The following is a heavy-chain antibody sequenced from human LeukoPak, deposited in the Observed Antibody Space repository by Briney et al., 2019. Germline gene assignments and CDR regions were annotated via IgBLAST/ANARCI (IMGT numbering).Heavy chain of an antibody. J-gene: IGHJ3*02. V-gene: IGHV3-30*02. CDR3: AKKAPGSIKDAFDI. Sequence: PGGSLRLSCAASGFTFSNYGMHWVRQAPGKGLEWVAFIRYDGRNKYYADSVKGRLTISRDNSKYTLYLQMNSLRAEDTAVYYCAKKAPGSIKDAFDIWGQGTMVTVSP. CDR1: GFTFSNYG. CDR2: IRYDGRNK.